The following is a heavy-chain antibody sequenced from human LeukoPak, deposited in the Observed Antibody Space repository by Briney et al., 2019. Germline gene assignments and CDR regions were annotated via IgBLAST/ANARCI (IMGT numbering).Heavy chain of an antibody. CDR3: ARTPIYYFDNSGYYN. V-gene: IGHV4-4*07. CDR1: AGLISNYY. J-gene: IGHJ4*02. Sequence: SETLSLTYTVSAGLISNYYWSWIRQPAGKGLEWIGLIYPNGSTNSNPSLKSQLTIYLDTSRNQFSLQLSYVRAAETAVYYGARTPIYYFDNSGYYNWGQGTLVTVSA. CDR2: IYPNGST. D-gene: IGHD3-22*01.